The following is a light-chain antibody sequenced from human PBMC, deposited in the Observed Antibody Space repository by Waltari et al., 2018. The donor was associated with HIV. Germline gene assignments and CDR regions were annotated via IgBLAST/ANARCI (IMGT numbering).Light chain of an antibody. CDR2: SAS. Sequence: DIQLTQSPSFLSASVGDRVIITCRASQDISTYLAWYHQKPGKAPELLIYSASTLQSGVPSRFSGGGSGPEFTLTISSLQPEDSATYFCQQVNTYPLTFGPGTKVDIK. CDR1: QDISTY. CDR3: QQVNTYPLT. J-gene: IGKJ3*01. V-gene: IGKV1-9*01.